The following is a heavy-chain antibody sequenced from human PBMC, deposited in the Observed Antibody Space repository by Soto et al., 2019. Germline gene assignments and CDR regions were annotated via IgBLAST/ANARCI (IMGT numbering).Heavy chain of an antibody. CDR1: GGSISSYY. Sequence: SETLSLTCTVSGGSISSYYWSWIRQPPGKGLEWIGYIDYSGSTNYNPSLKSRVTISVDTSKNQFSLKLSSVTAADTAVYYCASGSCSGGSCSIDYWGQGTLVTVSS. J-gene: IGHJ4*02. D-gene: IGHD2-15*01. V-gene: IGHV4-59*01. CDR2: IDYSGST. CDR3: ASGSCSGGSCSIDY.